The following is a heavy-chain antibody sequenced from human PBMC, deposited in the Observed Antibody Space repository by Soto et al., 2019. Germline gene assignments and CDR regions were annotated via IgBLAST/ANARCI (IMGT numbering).Heavy chain of an antibody. Sequence: PSETLSLTCTVSGGSISSSSYYLGWIRQPPGKGLEWIGSIYYSGSTYYNPSLKSRVTISVDTSKNQFSLKLSSVTAADTAVYYCARDIVVVVAATVAFDIWGQGTMVTVSS. D-gene: IGHD2-15*01. J-gene: IGHJ3*02. CDR1: GGSISSSSYY. V-gene: IGHV4-39*02. CDR3: ARDIVVVVAATVAFDI. CDR2: IYYSGST.